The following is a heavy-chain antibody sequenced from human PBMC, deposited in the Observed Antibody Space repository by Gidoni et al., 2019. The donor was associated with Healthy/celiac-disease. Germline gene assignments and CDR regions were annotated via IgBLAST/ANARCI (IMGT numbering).Heavy chain of an antibody. CDR2: IYWNDDK. CDR3: AHTKMVRGVIRGGNWFDP. D-gene: IGHD3-10*01. V-gene: IGHV2-5*01. CDR1: GFSLSTRGVG. Sequence: QITLKESGPTLVKPTQTLTLTCTFSGFSLSTRGVGVGWIRQPPGKALEWLALIYWNDDKRYSPSLKSRLTITKDTSKNQVVLTMTNMDPVDTATYYCAHTKMVRGVIRGGNWFDPWGQGTLVTVSS. J-gene: IGHJ5*02.